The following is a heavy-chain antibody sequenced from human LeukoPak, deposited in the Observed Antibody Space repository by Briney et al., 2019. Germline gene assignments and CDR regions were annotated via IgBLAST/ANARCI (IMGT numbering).Heavy chain of an antibody. Sequence: GGSLRLSCAASGFTFDDYAMHWARHAPGKGLEWVSGITWNSDNIEYADSVKGRFTISRDNAKNSLYLQMNSLRAEDMALYYCAKGGGGRLIYYYYMDVWGKGTTVTVSS. D-gene: IGHD3-16*01. CDR3: AKGGGGRLIYYYYMDV. CDR2: ITWNSDNI. CDR1: GFTFDDYA. J-gene: IGHJ6*03. V-gene: IGHV3-9*03.